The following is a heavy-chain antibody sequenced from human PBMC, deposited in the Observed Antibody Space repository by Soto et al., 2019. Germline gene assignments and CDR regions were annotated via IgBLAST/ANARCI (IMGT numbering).Heavy chain of an antibody. CDR2: ISSSGSTI. CDR1: GFTFSSYE. J-gene: IGHJ6*02. CDR3: ARNKVVPAAILGDYYYGMDV. D-gene: IGHD2-2*02. Sequence: SLRLSCAASGFTFSSYEMNWVRQAPGKGLEWVSYISSSGSTIYYADSVKGRFTISRDNAKNSLYLQMNSLRAEDTAVYYCARNKVVPAAILGDYYYGMDVWGQGTTVTVSS. V-gene: IGHV3-48*03.